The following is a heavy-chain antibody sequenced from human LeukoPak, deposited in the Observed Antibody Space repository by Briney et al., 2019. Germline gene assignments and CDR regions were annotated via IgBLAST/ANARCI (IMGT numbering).Heavy chain of an antibody. D-gene: IGHD6-6*01. V-gene: IGHV3-21*01. CDR1: GFTFSVYR. J-gene: IGHJ4*02. CDR2: ISSSGSYI. Sequence: GGSLRLSCAASGFTFSVYRMNWVRQAPGKGMECVASISSSGSYIYHADSVKGRFTISRDNAKNSLFLQMRSLRVEDTAVYYCSRSSEYSTSSGQNLWGQGTLVTVSS. CDR3: SRSSEYSTSSGQNL.